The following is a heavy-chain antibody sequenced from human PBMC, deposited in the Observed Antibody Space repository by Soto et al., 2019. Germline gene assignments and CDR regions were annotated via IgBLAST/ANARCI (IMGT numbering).Heavy chain of an antibody. J-gene: IGHJ4*02. CDR1: GGSISSGDYY. CDR2: IYYSGST. CDR3: ARTHSSSTYSASVGTFDY. Sequence: QVQLQESGPGLVKPSQTLSLTCTVSGGSISSGDYYWSWIRQPPGKGLEWIGYIYYSGSTYYNPSLKSRVTISVDTSKNQFSLKLSSVTAADTAVYYCARTHSSSTYSASVGTFDYWGQGTLVTVSS. D-gene: IGHD6-6*01. V-gene: IGHV4-30-4*01.